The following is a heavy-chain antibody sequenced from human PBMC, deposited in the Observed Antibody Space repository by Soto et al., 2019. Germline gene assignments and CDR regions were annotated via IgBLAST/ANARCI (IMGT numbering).Heavy chain of an antibody. V-gene: IGHV2-5*02. CDR3: AHRLAATGLFDY. Sequence: SGPTLVNPTQTLTLTCTFSGFSLSTSGVGVGWIRQPPGKALEWLALIYWDDDKRYSSSLKSRLTITKDTSKNQVVLTMTSMDPVGTATYYCAHRLAATGLFDYWGQGTLVTVSS. D-gene: IGHD6-13*01. CDR1: GFSLSTSGVG. CDR2: IYWDDDK. J-gene: IGHJ4*02.